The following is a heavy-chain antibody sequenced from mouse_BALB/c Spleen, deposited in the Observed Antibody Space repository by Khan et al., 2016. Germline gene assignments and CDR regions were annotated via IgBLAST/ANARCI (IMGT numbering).Heavy chain of an antibody. CDR1: GYTFTDYS. CDR2: INTETGEP. D-gene: IGHD1-1*01. CDR3: ARGFITTVVDAY. V-gene: IGHV9-2-1*01. Sequence: QIQLVQSGPELKKPGETVKISCKASGYTFTDYSMHWVKQAPGKGLKWMGWINTETGEPTYADDFKGRFAFSLETSASTADLQINNLKNEDTATYFCARGFITTVVDAYWGQGTLVTVSA. J-gene: IGHJ3*01.